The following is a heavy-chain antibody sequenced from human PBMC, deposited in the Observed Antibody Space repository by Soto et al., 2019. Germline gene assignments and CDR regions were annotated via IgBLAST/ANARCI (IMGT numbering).Heavy chain of an antibody. D-gene: IGHD3-10*01. CDR1: GGSISSSSYY. Sequence: SETLSLTCTVSGGSISSSSYYWGWIRQPPGKGLEWIGSIFYSGSTHYNPSLKSRVTISLDTSKNQFSLNLRSVTAADTAVYYCASMGYHYGSGSYPLDYWGQGTVVTVSS. V-gene: IGHV4-39*07. J-gene: IGHJ4*02. CDR2: IFYSGST. CDR3: ASMGYHYGSGSYPLDY.